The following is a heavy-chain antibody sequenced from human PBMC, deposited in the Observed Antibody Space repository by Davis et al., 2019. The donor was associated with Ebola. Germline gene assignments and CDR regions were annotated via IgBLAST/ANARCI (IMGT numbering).Heavy chain of an antibody. CDR3: ARTPSAAVNWFDP. V-gene: IGHV4/OR15-8*01. J-gene: IGHJ5*02. D-gene: IGHD6-25*01. Sequence: MPSETLSLTCVVSGGSIRNTNWWSWVRQPPGKGLEWIGVIYHSGSTNYNPSLKSRVSMSVDESKNHFSLKMTSMTAADTAVYYCARTPSAAVNWFDPWGQGTLVTVSS. CDR1: GGSIRNTNW. CDR2: IYHSGST.